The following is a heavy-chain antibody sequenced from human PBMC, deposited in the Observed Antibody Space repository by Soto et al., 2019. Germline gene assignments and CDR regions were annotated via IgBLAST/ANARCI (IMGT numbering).Heavy chain of an antibody. CDR2: IWYDGSNK. CDR1: GFTFSSYG. D-gene: IGHD3-3*01. V-gene: IGHV3-33*01. Sequence: GGSMRLSCAASGFTFSSYGMHWVRQDPGKGLEWVAVIWYDGSNKYYADSVKGRFTISRDNSKNTLYLQMNSLRAEDTAVYYCARDWSADFWSGYYYYYYMNVWGKGTTVTVSS. J-gene: IGHJ6*03. CDR3: ARDWSADFWSGYYYYYYMNV.